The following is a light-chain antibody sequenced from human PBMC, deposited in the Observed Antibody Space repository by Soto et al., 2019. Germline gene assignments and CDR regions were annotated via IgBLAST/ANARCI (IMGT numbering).Light chain of an antibody. CDR2: DNN. CDR1: SSNIGSNS. J-gene: IGLJ1*01. V-gene: IGLV1-44*01. Sequence: QSVLTQPPSASGTPGQRVTISCSGSSSNIGSNSVSWYQQLPGTAPKLLIYDNNQRPSGVPDRFSGSKSGTSASLAISGLQSGEEADYYCAAWDDSLNGYVFGTGTKLTVL. CDR3: AAWDDSLNGYV.